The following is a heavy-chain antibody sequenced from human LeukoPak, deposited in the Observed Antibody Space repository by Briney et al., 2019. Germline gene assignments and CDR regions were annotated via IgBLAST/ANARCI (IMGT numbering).Heavy chain of an antibody. CDR3: AKGPGKWLLLSHFDY. D-gene: IGHD3-3*01. J-gene: IGHJ4*02. Sequence: GGSLRLSCAASGFTFDDYAMHWVRQAPGKGLEWVSGISWNSGSIGYADSVKGRFTISRDNAKNSLYLQMNSLRAEDTALYYCAKGPGKWLLLSHFDYWGQGTLVTVPS. CDR2: ISWNSGSI. V-gene: IGHV3-9*01. CDR1: GFTFDDYA.